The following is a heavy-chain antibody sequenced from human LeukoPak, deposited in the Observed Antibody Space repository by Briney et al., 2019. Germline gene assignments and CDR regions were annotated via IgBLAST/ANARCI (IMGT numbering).Heavy chain of an antibody. Sequence: GGSLRLSCAASGFTFSTYSMSWVRQAPGKGLEWVSSISSSSSYIYYAESLKGRFTISRDNAKNSRYLQINRRRAEDTAVYYCVSVPVVGYCSGGSCVYYMDVWGKGNTVTVSS. CDR2: ISSSSSYI. J-gene: IGHJ6*03. V-gene: IGHV3-21*01. D-gene: IGHD2-15*01. CDR3: VSVPVVGYCSGGSCVYYMDV. CDR1: GFTFSTYS.